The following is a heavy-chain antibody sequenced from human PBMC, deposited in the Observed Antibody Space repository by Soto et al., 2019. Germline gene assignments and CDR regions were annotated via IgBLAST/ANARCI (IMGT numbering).Heavy chain of an antibody. D-gene: IGHD6-19*01. CDR2: IRRKANSYTT. CDR3: AMLGGWSGGSSRMDV. V-gene: IGHV3-72*01. Sequence: EVQLVESGGGLVQPGGSLRLSCAASGLIFSDYHMDWVRQAPGKGLEWVGRIRRKANSYTTEYAASVKGRFTISRDDSKNSLYLQMNSLKSEDTAVYYCAMLGGWSGGSSRMDVWGQGTTVTVSS. CDR1: GLIFSDYH. J-gene: IGHJ6*02.